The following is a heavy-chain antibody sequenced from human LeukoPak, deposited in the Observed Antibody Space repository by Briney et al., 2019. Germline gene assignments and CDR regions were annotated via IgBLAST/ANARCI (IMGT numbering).Heavy chain of an antibody. CDR1: GLSFSNYE. CDR3: AREARSGRYDPFDY. V-gene: IGHV3-48*03. Sequence: PGGSLRLSCAASGLSFSNYEMNWVRQAPGKGLEWVSYISGSGSTTYYADSVKGRFTISRDNAKNSLYLQMNSLRAEDTAVYYCAREARSGRYDPFDYWGQGTQVTVSS. CDR2: ISGSGSTT. J-gene: IGHJ4*02. D-gene: IGHD6-19*01.